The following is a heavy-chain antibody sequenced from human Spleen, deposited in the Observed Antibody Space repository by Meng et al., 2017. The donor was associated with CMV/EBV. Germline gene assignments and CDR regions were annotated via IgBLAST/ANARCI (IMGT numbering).Heavy chain of an antibody. Sequence: ASVKVSCKASGYTFTAYYIHWVRQAPGQGLEWVAWINPNDGVTNFIEKFQGRVTMTRDTSMSTAYMELSRLTSDDTAVYYCARRGIAARRSFDIWGQGTTVTV. D-gene: IGHD6-13*01. CDR1: GYTFTAYY. J-gene: IGHJ3*02. CDR3: ARRGIAARRSFDI. CDR2: INPNDGVT. V-gene: IGHV1-2*02.